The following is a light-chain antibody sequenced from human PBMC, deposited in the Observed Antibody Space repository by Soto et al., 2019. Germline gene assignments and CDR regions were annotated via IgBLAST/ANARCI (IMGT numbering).Light chain of an antibody. V-gene: IGKV4-1*01. Sequence: DIVLTQSTDSLAVSLGERATINCKSSQSVLYSATNKNYLAWYQQKPGQPPRLLFYWASTRESGVPDRFSGSGSGTDFTLTISSLQAEDVAVYYCHQYYYISWTFGQGTKVEIK. CDR3: HQYYYISWT. CDR2: WAS. J-gene: IGKJ1*01. CDR1: QSVLYSATNKNY.